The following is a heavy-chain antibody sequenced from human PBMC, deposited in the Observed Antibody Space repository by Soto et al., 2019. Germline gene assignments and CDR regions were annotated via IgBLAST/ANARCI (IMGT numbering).Heavy chain of an antibody. CDR3: ARDPYYYDSSGYC. CDR1: GGSISSGDYY. V-gene: IGHV4-30-4*01. CDR2: IYYSGST. D-gene: IGHD3-22*01. Sequence: SETLSLTCTVSGGSISSGDYYWSWIRQPPGKGLEWIGYIYYSGSTYYNPSLKSRVTISVDTSKNQFSLKLSSVTAADTAVYYCARDPYYYDSSGYCWGQGTLVTVS. J-gene: IGHJ4*02.